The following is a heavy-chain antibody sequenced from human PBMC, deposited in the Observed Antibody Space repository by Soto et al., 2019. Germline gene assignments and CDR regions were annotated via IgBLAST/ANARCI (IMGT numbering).Heavy chain of an antibody. V-gene: IGHV3-23*01. CDR1: GFIFKDYA. Sequence: EVHLLVSGGGLVQPGGSLRLSCTGSGFIFKDYAMTWVRQGPGKGLEWVSTMSESGDIIYYRDSVKGRFTMSRDMSNSTLYLEMNGLRAEDTAMYYCAKKLYSWTYYDLESWGPGTLVTVSS. CDR3: AKKLYSWTYYDLES. D-gene: IGHD1-26*01. J-gene: IGHJ1*01. CDR2: MSESGDII.